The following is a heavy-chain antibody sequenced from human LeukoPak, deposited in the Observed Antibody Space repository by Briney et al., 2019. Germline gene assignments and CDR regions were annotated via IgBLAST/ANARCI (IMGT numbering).Heavy chain of an antibody. CDR3: ARFSRGGYYDSSGYLDY. D-gene: IGHD3-22*01. CDR2: ISAYNGNT. V-gene: IGHV1-18*01. J-gene: IGHJ4*02. CDR1: GGTFSSYA. Sequence: GASVKVSCKASGGTFSSYAISWVRQAPGQGLEWMGWISAYNGNTNYAQKLQGRVTMTTDTSTSTAYMELRSLRSDDTAVYYCARFSRGGYYDSSGYLDYWGQGTLVTVSS.